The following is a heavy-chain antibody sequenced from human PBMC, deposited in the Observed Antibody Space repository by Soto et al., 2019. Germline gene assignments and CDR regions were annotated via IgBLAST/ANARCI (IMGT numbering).Heavy chain of an antibody. V-gene: IGHV1-46*01. CDR3: ARAYCSGGSCYYDDAFDI. Sequence: ASVKVSCKASGYTFTSYYMHWVRQAPGQGLEWMGIINPSGGSTSYAQKFQGRVTMTRDTSTSTVYMELSSLRSEDTAVYYCARAYCSGGSCYYDDAFDIWGQGTMVTVSS. CDR1: GYTFTSYY. D-gene: IGHD2-15*01. J-gene: IGHJ3*02. CDR2: INPSGGST.